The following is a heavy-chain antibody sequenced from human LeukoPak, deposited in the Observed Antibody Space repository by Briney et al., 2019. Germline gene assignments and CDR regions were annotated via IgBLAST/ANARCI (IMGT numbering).Heavy chain of an antibody. CDR2: ISGDGGST. Sequence: PGGSLRLSCAASGFTFDDYAMHWVRQAPGKGLEWVSLISGDGGSTYYADSVKGRFTISRDNSKNSLYLQMNSLRTEDTALYYCAEDIKEDFQHWGQGTLVTVSS. CDR1: GFTFDDYA. J-gene: IGHJ1*01. CDR3: AEDIKEDFQH. V-gene: IGHV3-43*02.